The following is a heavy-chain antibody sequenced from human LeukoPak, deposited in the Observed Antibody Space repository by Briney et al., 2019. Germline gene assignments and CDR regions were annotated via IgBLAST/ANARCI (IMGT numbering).Heavy chain of an antibody. CDR1: GGTFSSYA. V-gene: IGHV1-69*13. CDR2: IIPIFGTA. D-gene: IGHD2-2*01. CDR3: PRSPKFIVVVPAAIHNYFDY. Sequence: ASVKVSCKASGGTFSSYAISWVRQAPGQGLEWMGGIIPIFGTANYAQKFQGRVTITADESTSTAYMELSRLTSADTAVYYCPRSPKFIVVVPAAIHNYFDYWGQGTLVTVSS. J-gene: IGHJ4*02.